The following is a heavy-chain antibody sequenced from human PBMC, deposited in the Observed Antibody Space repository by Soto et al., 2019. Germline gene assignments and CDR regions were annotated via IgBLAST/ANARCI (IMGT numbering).Heavy chain of an antibody. D-gene: IGHD3-22*01. Sequence: EVQLVESGGGLVQPGGSLRLSCAASGFTFSSYEMNWVRQAPGKGLEGVSYISSSGSTIYYADSVKGRFTISRDNAKNSLYLQMNSLRAEDTAVYYCASSQYYYDSSGYLNWFDPWGQGTLVTVSS. J-gene: IGHJ5*02. CDR3: ASSQYYYDSSGYLNWFDP. V-gene: IGHV3-48*03. CDR2: ISSSGSTI. CDR1: GFTFSSYE.